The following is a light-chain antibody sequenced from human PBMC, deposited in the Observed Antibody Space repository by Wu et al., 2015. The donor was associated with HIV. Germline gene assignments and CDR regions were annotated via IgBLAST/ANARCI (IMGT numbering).Light chain of an antibody. CDR1: RSVSSA. V-gene: IGKV3D-15*01. J-gene: IGKJ2*03. CDR3: QQYNNWPPMYS. Sequence: EIVLTQSPAALSVSPGERATLSCRASRSVSSAVAWYQQKPGQAPRLLIYDASNRATGIPARFSGSGSGTEFTLTISSLQSEDFAVYYCQQYNNWPPMYSFGQGAKLEIK. CDR2: DAS.